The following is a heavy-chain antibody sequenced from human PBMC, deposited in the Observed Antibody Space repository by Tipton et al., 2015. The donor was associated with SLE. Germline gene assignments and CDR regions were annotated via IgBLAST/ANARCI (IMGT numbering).Heavy chain of an antibody. Sequence: TLSLTCTVSGGSVSSGSYYWSWIRQPAGKGLEWIGRIYTSGSTNYNPSLKSRVTISVDTSKNQFSLKLTSVTAADTAVYYCARGEETGLVLDAFDIWGQGTMVTVSS. CDR3: ARGEETGLVLDAFDI. D-gene: IGHD3-16*01. CDR2: IYTSGST. CDR1: GGSVSSGSYY. J-gene: IGHJ3*02. V-gene: IGHV4-61*02.